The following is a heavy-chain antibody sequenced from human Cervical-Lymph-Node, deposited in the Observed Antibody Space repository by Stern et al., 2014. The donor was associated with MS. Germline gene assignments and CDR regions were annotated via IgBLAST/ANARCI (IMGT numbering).Heavy chain of an antibody. V-gene: IGHV2-70*04. Sequence: QVTLRESGPALVKPTQTLTLTFTFSGFSLVTSGVRVSWIRQPPGKALEWLARLGWKHKTFYNTSLMTRLNITKDTSKQPVVPSLTNVDPVDTATYYCARMMGSGYRHYFDYWGQGTPVTVS. CDR2: LGWKHKT. CDR1: GFSLVTSGVR. J-gene: IGHJ4*02. D-gene: IGHD3-3*01. CDR3: ARMMGSGYRHYFDY.